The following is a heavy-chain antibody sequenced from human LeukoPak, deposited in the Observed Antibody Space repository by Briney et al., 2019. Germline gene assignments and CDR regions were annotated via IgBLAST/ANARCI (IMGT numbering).Heavy chain of an antibody. CDR3: ARDGRYYDSSGYSGPSYYYYMDV. D-gene: IGHD3-22*01. V-gene: IGHV4-61*02. Sequence: SETLSLTCTVSGGSISSGSYYWSWIRQPAGKGLEWIGRISTSGTTNYDPSLKSRVTISVDTSKNHFSLKLSSVTAADTAVYYCARDGRYYDSSGYSGPSYYYYMDVWGKGTTVTVSS. CDR2: ISTSGTT. CDR1: GGSISSGSYY. J-gene: IGHJ6*03.